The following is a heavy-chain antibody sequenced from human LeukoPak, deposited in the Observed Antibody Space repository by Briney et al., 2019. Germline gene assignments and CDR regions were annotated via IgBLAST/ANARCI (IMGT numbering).Heavy chain of an antibody. CDR2: ISYDGSNK. CDR3: AKDYPMVREYYFDY. V-gene: IGHV3-30*18. CDR1: GFTLSSYG. D-gene: IGHD3-10*01. Sequence: GGSLRLSCAASGFTLSSYGMHWVRQAPGKGLEWVAVISYDGSNKYYADSVKGRFTISRDNSKNTLYLQMNSLRAEDTAVYYCAKDYPMVREYYFDYWGQGTLVTVSS. J-gene: IGHJ4*02.